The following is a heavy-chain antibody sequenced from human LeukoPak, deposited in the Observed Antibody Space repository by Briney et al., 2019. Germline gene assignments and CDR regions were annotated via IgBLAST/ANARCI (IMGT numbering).Heavy chain of an antibody. CDR2: INPNSGGT. CDR3: ARSGSYGDAFDI. D-gene: IGHD1-26*01. Sequence: ASVKVSCKASGYTFTGYYMRWVRQAPGQGLEWMGWINPNSGGTNYAQKFQGRVTMTRDTSISTAYMELSRLRSDDTAVYYCARSGSYGDAFDIWGQGTMVTVSS. CDR1: GYTFTGYY. V-gene: IGHV1-2*02. J-gene: IGHJ3*02.